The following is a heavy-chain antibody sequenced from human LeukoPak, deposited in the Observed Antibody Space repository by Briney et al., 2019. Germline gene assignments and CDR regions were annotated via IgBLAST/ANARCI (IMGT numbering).Heavy chain of an antibody. CDR2: IWYDGGNK. CDR3: AGDWHSYGLDY. J-gene: IGHJ4*02. V-gene: IGHV3-33*01. Sequence: PGGSLRLSCAASGFTFSSYGMHWVRQAPGKGLEWVAVIWYDGGNKYYADSVKGRFTISRDNSKNTLYLQMNSLRAEDTAVYYCAGDWHSYGLDYWGQGTLVTVSS. D-gene: IGHD5-18*01. CDR1: GFTFSSYG.